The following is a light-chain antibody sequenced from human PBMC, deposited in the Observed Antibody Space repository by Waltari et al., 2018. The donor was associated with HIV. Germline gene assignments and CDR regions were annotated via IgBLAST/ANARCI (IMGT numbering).Light chain of an antibody. CDR2: RND. V-gene: IGLV1-47*01. J-gene: IGLJ3*02. CDR3: ASWDDNLRHWV. Sequence: QPKMTQAPSASTTPGQRITMSCSGRQSNIGNNFINWYQQNPGAAPTLVMARNDRRPAGVPDRFSGTKSGTSAFLAITDLRLDDEATYVCASWDDNLRHWVFGGGTKLTVL. CDR1: QSNIGNNF.